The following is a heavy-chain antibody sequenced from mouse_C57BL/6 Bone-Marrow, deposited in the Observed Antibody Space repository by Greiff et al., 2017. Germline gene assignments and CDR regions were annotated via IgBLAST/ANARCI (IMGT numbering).Heavy chain of an antibody. J-gene: IGHJ3*01. Sequence: EVQGVESGGDLVKPGGSLKLSCAASGFTFSSYGMSWVRQTPDKRLEWVATISSGGSYTYYPDSVQGRFTISRDNAKNTLYLQMSSLKSEDTAMYYCARPSPFAYWGQGTLVTVSA. D-gene: IGHD6-2*01. CDR2: ISSGGSYT. V-gene: IGHV5-6*01. CDR1: GFTFSSYG. CDR3: ARPSPFAY.